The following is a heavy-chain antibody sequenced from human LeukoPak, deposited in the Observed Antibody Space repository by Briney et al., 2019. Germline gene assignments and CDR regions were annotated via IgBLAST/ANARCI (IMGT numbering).Heavy chain of an antibody. D-gene: IGHD3-10*01. CDR1: GYTFTGYY. Sequence: ASVKVSCKASGYTFTGYYMHWVRQAPGQGLEWMGGIIPMFDTAKYAQKFQGRVTITADESTSTAYMELSSLRSEDTAVYYCARDRNSRSFGEGLDSWGQGTLVTVSS. CDR2: IIPMFDTA. V-gene: IGHV1-69*13. CDR3: ARDRNSRSFGEGLDS. J-gene: IGHJ4*02.